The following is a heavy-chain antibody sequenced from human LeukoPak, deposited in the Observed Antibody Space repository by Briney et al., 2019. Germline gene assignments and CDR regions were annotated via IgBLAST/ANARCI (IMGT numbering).Heavy chain of an antibody. J-gene: IGHJ4*02. V-gene: IGHV1-2*02. CDR2: INPDTGGT. Sequence: ASAKVSCKASGYTFTDYYMHWVRQAPGQGLEWMGWINPDTGGTNYAQNFQGRVTMTRDASISTAYMELSRLTSDDTAVYYCATTHSGTYYAHFDYWGQGTLVTVSS. CDR1: GYTFTDYY. CDR3: ATTHSGTYYAHFDY. D-gene: IGHD1-26*01.